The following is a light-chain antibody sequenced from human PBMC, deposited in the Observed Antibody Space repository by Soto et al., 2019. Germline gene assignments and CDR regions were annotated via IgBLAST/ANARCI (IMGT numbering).Light chain of an antibody. Sequence: IVLTQSPGTLSLSPGERATLSCRASQNVSSSYLAWYQQKPGQAPRLLIYDASSRATGVPDRFSGSGSGTDFTLSINGLEPEGFAVYYCQQNGNSPTWTFGQGTKVEIK. CDR3: QQNGNSPTWT. CDR1: QNVSSSY. CDR2: DAS. V-gene: IGKV3-20*01. J-gene: IGKJ1*01.